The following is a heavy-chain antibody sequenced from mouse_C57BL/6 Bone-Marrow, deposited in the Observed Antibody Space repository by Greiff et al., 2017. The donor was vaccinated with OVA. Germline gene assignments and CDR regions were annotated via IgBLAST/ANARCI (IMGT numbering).Heavy chain of an antibody. V-gene: IGHV14-4*01. D-gene: IGHD2-1*01. CDR1: GFTFTDDC. CDR3: TSYGNFDY. Sequence: VQLQQSGAELVRPGASVKLSCTASGFTFTDDCMHWVKQRPEQGLEWIGWIDPENGDTDYASKFQGKATITADTSSNTAYLQLSSRTSEDTAVYYCTSYGNFDYWGQGTTLTVSS. J-gene: IGHJ2*01. CDR2: IDPENGDT.